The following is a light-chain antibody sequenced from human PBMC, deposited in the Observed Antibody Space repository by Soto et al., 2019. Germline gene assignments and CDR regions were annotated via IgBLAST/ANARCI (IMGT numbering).Light chain of an antibody. CDR1: QGISSW. CDR3: LQDYNYPWT. V-gene: IGKV1-8*01. CDR2: KAS. Sequence: AIRMTQSPSSLSASTGDRVTITCRASQGISSWLAWYQQKPGKAPKLLIYKASTLKSGVPSRFSGSGSGTDFTLTISSLQPEDFATYYCLQDYNYPWTFGQGTKVDIK. J-gene: IGKJ1*01.